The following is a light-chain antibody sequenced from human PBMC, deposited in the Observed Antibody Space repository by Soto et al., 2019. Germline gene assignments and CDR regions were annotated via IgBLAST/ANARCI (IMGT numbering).Light chain of an antibody. Sequence: QSALTQPASVSGSPGQSITISCPGTSSDVGSYNLVSWYQQHPGKAPKLMIYEGSKRPSGVSNRFSGSKSGNTASLTISGFQAEDEADYYCCSYAGSSAYVFGTGTNV. J-gene: IGLJ1*01. CDR3: CSYAGSSAYV. CDR1: SSDVGSYNL. V-gene: IGLV2-23*01. CDR2: EGS.